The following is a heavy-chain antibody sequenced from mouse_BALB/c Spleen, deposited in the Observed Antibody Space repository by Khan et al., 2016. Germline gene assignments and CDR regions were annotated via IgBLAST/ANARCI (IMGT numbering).Heavy chain of an antibody. CDR1: GFSLTSYG. J-gene: IGHJ2*01. CDR3: ARLEDR. CDR2: IWAGGSP. V-gene: IGHV2-9*02. Sequence: QVQLKESGPGLVAPSQSLSTTCTVSGFSLTSYGVHWVRQPPGTGLEWLGVIWAGGSPNYNSDLMFRLTISKDNSKSQVFLKMNSLQTDDTAMYYCARLEDRWGQGTTLTVSS.